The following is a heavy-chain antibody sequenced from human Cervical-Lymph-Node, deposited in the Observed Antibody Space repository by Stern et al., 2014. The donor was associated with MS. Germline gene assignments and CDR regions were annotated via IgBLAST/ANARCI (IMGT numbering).Heavy chain of an antibody. CDR2: IYHAGTT. D-gene: IGHD6-13*01. V-gene: IGHV4-4*02. Sequence: VQLVESGPGLVKPSGTLSLTCAVSGDSISSSNWWSWVRQSPGKGLEWVGDIYHAGTTNYNSTLKSRLTISADNSKNQFSLKLTFETAADTAVYYCVRALGSSSFRYWFDPWGQGTLVIVSS. CDR1: GDSISSSNW. CDR3: VRALGSSSFRYWFDP. J-gene: IGHJ5*02.